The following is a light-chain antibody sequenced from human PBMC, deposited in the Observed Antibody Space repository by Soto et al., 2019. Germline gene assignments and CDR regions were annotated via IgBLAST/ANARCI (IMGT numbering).Light chain of an antibody. CDR1: GSDVGAYNF. CDR3: SSHTTSAPYV. Sequence: QSAVTQPASVSGSPGQSIAISCTGTGSDVGAYNFVSWYQFHPGSAPKLIIYAGTILPSAVSNPFSGSKSGNTASLTISVLQAEDEADYYCSSHTTSAPYVFGSGTKVTVL. J-gene: IGLJ1*01. CDR2: AGT. V-gene: IGLV2-14*01.